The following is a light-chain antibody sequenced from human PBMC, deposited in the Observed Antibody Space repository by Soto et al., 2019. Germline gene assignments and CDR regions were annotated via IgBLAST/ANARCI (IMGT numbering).Light chain of an antibody. CDR3: QQLNSYPRT. V-gene: IGKV1-9*01. CDR2: AAS. J-gene: IGKJ1*01. CDR1: QGISRY. Sequence: DIQLTQSPSFLSASLGDRVTITCRASQGISRYLAWYQQKPGRAPKLLIYAASTLQSGVPSRFSGSGSGTEFTLTISGLQPEDFESYYCQQLNSYPRTFGLGTKVEIK.